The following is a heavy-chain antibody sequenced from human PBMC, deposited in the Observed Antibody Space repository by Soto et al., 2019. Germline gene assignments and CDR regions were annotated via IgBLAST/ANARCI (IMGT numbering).Heavy chain of an antibody. V-gene: IGHV4-31*03. CDR2: IYYSGST. Sequence: ASETLSLTRTVSGGTIRRGDYYWSRIRQHPGKGLEWIRHIYYSGSTYYNPSLKSRVTISADTSKNQFSLKLSSVTAADTAVYYCARAGGLGAVAVDYWGQGTLVTVSS. CDR3: ARAGGLGAVAVDY. J-gene: IGHJ4*02. D-gene: IGHD6-19*01. CDR1: GGTIRRGDYY.